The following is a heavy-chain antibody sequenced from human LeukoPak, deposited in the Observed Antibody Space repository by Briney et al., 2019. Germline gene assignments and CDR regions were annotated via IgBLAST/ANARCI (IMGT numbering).Heavy chain of an antibody. D-gene: IGHD3-10*01. V-gene: IGHV3-30*18. Sequence: GGSLRLSCAASGFTFSRYGMHWVRQAPGKGLEWVAVISYDGSNKYYADSVKGRFTISRDNSKNTLYLQMNSLRAEDTAVYYCAKVSSPWFGELGASDIWGQGTMVTVSS. CDR1: GFTFSRYG. CDR3: AKVSSPWFGELGASDI. J-gene: IGHJ3*02. CDR2: ISYDGSNK.